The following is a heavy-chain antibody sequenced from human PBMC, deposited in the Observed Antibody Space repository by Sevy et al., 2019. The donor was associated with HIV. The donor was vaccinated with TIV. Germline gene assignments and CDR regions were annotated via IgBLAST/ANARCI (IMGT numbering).Heavy chain of an antibody. CDR3: ARDKNAYYYGLDV. CDR2: FYTGSKT. V-gene: IGHV3-53*01. CDR1: GFPVSSSY. Sequence: GSLRLYCAVSGFPVSSSYMNWVRQAPGKGLEWVSVFYTGSKTDYADSVKGRFTMSRDNSKNTLYLQMNGLRAEDTAVYYCARDKNAYYYGLDVWGQGTTVTVSS. J-gene: IGHJ6*02.